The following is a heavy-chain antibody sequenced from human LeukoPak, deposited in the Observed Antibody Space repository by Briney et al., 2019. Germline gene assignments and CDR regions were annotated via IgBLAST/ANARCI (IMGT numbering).Heavy chain of an antibody. V-gene: IGHV4-59*08. J-gene: IGHJ4*02. CDR1: GGSISSYY. Sequence: SETLSLTCAVYGGSISSYYWSWIRQPPGKGLEWIGYIYYSGSTNYNPSLKSRVTISVDTSKNQLSLKLTSVTAADTAVYYCARWDDSAWGFGNWGPGTLVTVSS. CDR3: ARWDDSAWGFGN. D-gene: IGHD6-19*01. CDR2: IYYSGST.